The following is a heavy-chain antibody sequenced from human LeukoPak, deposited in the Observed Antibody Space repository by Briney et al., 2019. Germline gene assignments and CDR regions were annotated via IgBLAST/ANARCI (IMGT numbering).Heavy chain of an antibody. Sequence: PGGSLRLSCAASGFTFSSYAMSWVRQAPGKGLERVSSISGKSLSTYNADSVKGRFTISRDNSKNTLYLHMNNLSAEDTAVYFCAKHCDFWTGRPMDVWGQGTTVTVS. V-gene: IGHV3-23*01. CDR2: ISGKSLST. CDR3: AKHCDFWTGRPMDV. CDR1: GFTFSSYA. D-gene: IGHD3/OR15-3a*01. J-gene: IGHJ6*02.